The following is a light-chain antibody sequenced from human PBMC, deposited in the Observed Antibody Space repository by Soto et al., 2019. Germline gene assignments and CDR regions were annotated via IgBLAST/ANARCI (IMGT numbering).Light chain of an antibody. CDR3: QQYGSSPQT. Sequence: EIVLTQSPGTLSLSPGERATPSCRASQSISSSYLAWYQQKPGQAPRLLIYGASSRATGIPDRFSGSGSGTDFTLTIGRLEPEDFAVYFCQQYGSSPQTFGQGTKVDIK. J-gene: IGKJ1*01. CDR1: QSISSSY. V-gene: IGKV3-20*01. CDR2: GAS.